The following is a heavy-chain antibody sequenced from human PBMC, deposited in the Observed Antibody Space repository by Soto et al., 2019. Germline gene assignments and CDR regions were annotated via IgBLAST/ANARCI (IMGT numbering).Heavy chain of an antibody. CDR1: GYTLTELS. J-gene: IGHJ4*02. D-gene: IGHD3-3*01. CDR2: FDPEDGET. Sequence: RASVKVSCKVSGYTLTELSMHWVRQAPGKGLEWMGGFDPEDGETIYAQKFQGRVTMTEDTSTDTAYMELSSLRSEDTAVYYCATGITIFGVVISPLLYYWGQGTLVTVSS. V-gene: IGHV1-24*01. CDR3: ATGITIFGVVISPLLYY.